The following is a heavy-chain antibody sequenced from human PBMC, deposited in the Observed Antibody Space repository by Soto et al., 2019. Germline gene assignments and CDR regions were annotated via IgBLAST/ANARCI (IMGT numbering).Heavy chain of an antibody. CDR3: ARAPIARAVYYFDY. CDR1: GGSISRRDSH. V-gene: IGHV4-30-4*01. J-gene: IGHJ4*02. D-gene: IGHD6-13*01. CDR2: IYFSGST. Sequence: SETLSLTCAVSGGSISRRDSHWSWIRQPPGKGLEWIGYIYFSGSTYYNPSLKSRVTISVDTSKNQFSLKLSSVTAADTAVFYCARAPIARAVYYFDYWGQGTLVTVSS.